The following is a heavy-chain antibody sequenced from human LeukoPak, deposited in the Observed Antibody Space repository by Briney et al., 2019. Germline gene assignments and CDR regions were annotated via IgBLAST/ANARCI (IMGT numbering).Heavy chain of an antibody. D-gene: IGHD5-24*01. CDR2: ISYDGSNK. J-gene: IGHJ3*02. CDR3: AKEGDGRANDAFDI. CDR1: GFTFSSYG. Sequence: GGSLRLSCAASGFTFSSYGMHWVRQAPGKGLEWVAVISYDGSNKYYADSVKGRFIISRDNSKNTLYLQMNSLRAEDTAVYYCAKEGDGRANDAFDIWGQGTMVTVSS. V-gene: IGHV3-30*18.